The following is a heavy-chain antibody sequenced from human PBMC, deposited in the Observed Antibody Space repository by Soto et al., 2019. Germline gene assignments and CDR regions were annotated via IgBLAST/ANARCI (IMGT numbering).Heavy chain of an antibody. CDR1: GFTFSSYA. J-gene: IGHJ3*02. D-gene: IGHD4-17*01. CDR3: AKVLTTVTKVCCAFDI. Sequence: GGSLRLSCAASGFTFSSYAMSWVRQAPGKGLEWVSAISGSGGSTYYADSVKGRFTISRDNSKNTLYLQMNSLRAEDTAVYYCAKVLTTVTKVCCAFDIWGQGTMVTVSS. CDR2: ISGSGGST. V-gene: IGHV3-23*01.